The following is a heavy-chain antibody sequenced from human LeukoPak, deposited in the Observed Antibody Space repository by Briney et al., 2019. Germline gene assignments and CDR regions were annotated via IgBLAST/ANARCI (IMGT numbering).Heavy chain of an antibody. CDR3: ARDSNMVRGVIIRPGWFDP. J-gene: IGHJ5*02. D-gene: IGHD3-10*01. V-gene: IGHV5-51*01. CDR2: TYPGDSDT. CDR1: GYSFTSYW. Sequence: GESLKISCKGSGYSFTSYWIGWVRQMPGKGLEWMGITYPGDSDTRYSPSFQGQVTISADKSISTAYLQWSSLKASDTAMYYCARDSNMVRGVIIRPGWFDPWGQGTLVTVSS.